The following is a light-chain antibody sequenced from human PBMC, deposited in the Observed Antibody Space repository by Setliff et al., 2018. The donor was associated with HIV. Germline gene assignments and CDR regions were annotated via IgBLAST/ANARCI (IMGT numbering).Light chain of an antibody. CDR1: SSDVGGYNY. CDR2: EVS. CDR3: SSYTSSSLGYV. Sequence: QSALTQPASVSGSPGQSITIPCTGTSSDVGGYNYVSWYQQHPGKAPKLMIYEVSNRPSGVSNRFSGSKSGNTASLTISGLQAEDEADYYCSSYTSSSLGYVFGTGTKVTVL. J-gene: IGLJ1*01. V-gene: IGLV2-14*01.